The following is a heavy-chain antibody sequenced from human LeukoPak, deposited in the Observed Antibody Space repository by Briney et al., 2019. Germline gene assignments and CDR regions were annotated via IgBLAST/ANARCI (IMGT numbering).Heavy chain of an antibody. CDR1: GFTFSSYG. V-gene: IGHV3-30*18. J-gene: IGHJ4*02. CDR2: ISYDGNNK. CDR3: AKGSDSSGFYAPPFDY. Sequence: GGSLRLSCAASGFTFSSYGMHWVRQAPGKGLEWVAVISYDGNNKNYVDSVKGRFTISRDNSKYTLCLQMNSLRAEDTAVYYCAKGSDSSGFYAPPFDYWGQGTLVTVSS. D-gene: IGHD3-22*01.